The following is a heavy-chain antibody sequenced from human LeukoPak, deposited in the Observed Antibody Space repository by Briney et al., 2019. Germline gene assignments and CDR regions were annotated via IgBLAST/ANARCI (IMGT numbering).Heavy chain of an antibody. CDR1: GYTFTSYG. D-gene: IGHD3-22*01. V-gene: IGHV1-18*01. Sequence: ASVKVSCKASGYTFTSYGISWVRQAPGQGLEWMGWISAYNGNTNYAQKLQGRVTMTTDTSTSTAYMELRSRRSDDTAVYYCARVQGSSGRDAFDIWGQGQWSPSLQ. CDR3: ARVQGSSGRDAFDI. CDR2: ISAYNGNT. J-gene: IGHJ3*02.